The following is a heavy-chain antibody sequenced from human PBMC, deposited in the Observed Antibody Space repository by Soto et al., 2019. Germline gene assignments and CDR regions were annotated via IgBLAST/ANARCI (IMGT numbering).Heavy chain of an antibody. CDR2: IYHSGST. V-gene: IGHV4-4*02. CDR1: IGSISSINW. Sequence: QVQLQEAGPGLVKPSGTLSLTCAVSIGSISSINWWSWVRQPPGKGLEWIGEIYHSGSTNYNRSLTSRVTIAVDKSMNKFSLKLSSVTAEDTAVYYCARAVADYVRQWAFDIWGQGTMVTVSS. D-gene: IGHD4-17*01. CDR3: ARAVADYVRQWAFDI. J-gene: IGHJ3*02.